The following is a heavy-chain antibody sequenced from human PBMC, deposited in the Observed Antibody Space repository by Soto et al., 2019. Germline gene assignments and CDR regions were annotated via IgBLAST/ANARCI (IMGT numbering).Heavy chain of an antibody. CDR1: GYTFTGYY. CDR2: INPNSGGT. D-gene: IGHD1-26*01. CDR3: ARGGIRGYYYYTLDV. J-gene: IGHJ6*02. Sequence: ASVKVSCKASGYTFTGYYMHWVRQAPGQGLEWMGWINPNSGGTNYAQKYQGRVTMTTDTSTSTAYMELRSLISDDTAVYYCARGGIRGYYYYTLDVWGQGTTVTVSS. V-gene: IGHV1-2*02.